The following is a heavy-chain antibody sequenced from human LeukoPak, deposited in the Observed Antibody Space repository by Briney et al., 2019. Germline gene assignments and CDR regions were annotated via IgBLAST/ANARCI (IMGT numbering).Heavy chain of an antibody. J-gene: IGHJ6*03. CDR1: GGSISSYY. Sequence: PSETLSLTCTVSGGSISSYYWSWIRQPPGKGLEWIGYIYYSGSTNYNPSLKSRVTISVDTSKNQFSLKLHSVTAADTAIYYCARGNMWDYRRYYYYMDVWGKGTTVTVSS. CDR3: ARGNMWDYRRYYYYMDV. CDR2: IYYSGST. V-gene: IGHV4-59*12. D-gene: IGHD4-11*01.